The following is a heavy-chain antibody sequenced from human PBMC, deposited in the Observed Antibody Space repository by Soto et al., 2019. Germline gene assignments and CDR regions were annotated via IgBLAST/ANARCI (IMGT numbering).Heavy chain of an antibody. J-gene: IGHJ4*02. Sequence: PGGSLRLSCAASGFTFSSYAMHWVRHAPGKGLEWVAVISYDGSNKYYADSVKGRFTISRDNSKNTLYLQMNSLRAEDTAVYYCARDRRWFGELFDYWGQGTLVTVSS. V-gene: IGHV3-30-3*01. D-gene: IGHD3-10*01. CDR1: GFTFSSYA. CDR3: ARDRRWFGELFDY. CDR2: ISYDGSNK.